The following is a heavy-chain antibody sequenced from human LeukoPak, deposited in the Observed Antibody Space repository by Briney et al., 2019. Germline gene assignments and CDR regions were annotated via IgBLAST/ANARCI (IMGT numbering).Heavy chain of an antibody. Sequence: PGGSLRLSCAASGFTFSSYAMHWVRQAPGKGLEWVAVISYDGSNKYYADSVKGRFTISRDNSKNTLYLQMNSLRAEDTAVYYCARDNPDHGALGDYWGQGTLVTVSS. J-gene: IGHJ4*02. D-gene: IGHD4-17*01. CDR3: ARDNPDHGALGDY. V-gene: IGHV3-30-3*01. CDR1: GFTFSSYA. CDR2: ISYDGSNK.